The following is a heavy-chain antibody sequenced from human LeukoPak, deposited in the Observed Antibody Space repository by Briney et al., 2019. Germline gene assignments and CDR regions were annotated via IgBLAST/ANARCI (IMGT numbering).Heavy chain of an antibody. CDR3: ARDFSRVWRSYRYDGAFDI. CDR2: IYTSGST. J-gene: IGHJ3*02. CDR1: GGSISSYY. V-gene: IGHV4-4*07. D-gene: IGHD3-16*02. Sequence: SESLSLTCSVSGGSISSYYWSWIRQPAGKGLEWIGRIYTSGSTNYNPSLKSRVTMSVDTSKNQFSLKLSSVTAADTAVYYCARDFSRVWRSYRYDGAFDIWGQGTMVTVSS.